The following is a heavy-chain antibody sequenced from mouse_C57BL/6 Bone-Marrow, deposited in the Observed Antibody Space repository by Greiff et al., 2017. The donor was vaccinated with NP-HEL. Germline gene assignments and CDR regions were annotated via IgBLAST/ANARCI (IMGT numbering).Heavy chain of an antibody. Sequence: VKLQQSGAELARPGASVKLSCKASGYTFTSYGISWVKQRTGQGLEWIGEIYPRSGNTYYNEKFKGKATLTADKSSSTAYMELRSLTSEDSAVYFCAREEITTVVATRFAYWGQGTLVTVSA. V-gene: IGHV1-81*01. J-gene: IGHJ3*01. CDR2: IYPRSGNT. CDR3: AREEITTVVATRFAY. D-gene: IGHD1-1*01. CDR1: GYTFTSYG.